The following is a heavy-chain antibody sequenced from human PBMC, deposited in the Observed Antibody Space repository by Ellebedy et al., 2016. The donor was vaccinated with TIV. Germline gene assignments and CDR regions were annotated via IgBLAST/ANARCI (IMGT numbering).Heavy chain of an antibody. V-gene: IGHV4-34*01. CDR3: ARGLDSGDY. D-gene: IGHD3-10*01. Sequence: SETLSLTXAVYGGSFSGYSWSWIRQPPGKGLEWIGEINHSGSTNYNPSLKSRVTISVDTSKNQFSLRLSSVTAADTAVYYCARGLDSGDYWGQGTLVTVSS. J-gene: IGHJ4*02. CDR1: GGSFSGYS. CDR2: INHSGST.